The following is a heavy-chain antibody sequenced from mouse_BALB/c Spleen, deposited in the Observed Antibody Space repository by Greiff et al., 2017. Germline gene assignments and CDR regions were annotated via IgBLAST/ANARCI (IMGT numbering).Heavy chain of an antibody. D-gene: IGHD2-3*01. J-gene: IGHJ4*01. CDR2: IDPANGNT. V-gene: IGHV14-3*02. Sequence: VQLKQSGAELVKPGASVKLSCTASGFNIKDTYMHWVKQRPEQGLEWIGRIDPANGNTKYDPKFQGKATITADTSSNTAYLQLSSLTSEDTAVYYCARGYDGYYNYAMDYWGQGTSVTVSS. CDR1: GFNIKDTY. CDR3: ARGYDGYYNYAMDY.